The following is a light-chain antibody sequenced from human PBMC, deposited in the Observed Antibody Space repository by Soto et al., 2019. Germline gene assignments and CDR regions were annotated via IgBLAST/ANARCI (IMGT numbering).Light chain of an antibody. CDR1: QSVSSNY. CDR3: QQYGSSPKT. J-gene: IGKJ1*01. CDR2: GAS. V-gene: IGKV3-20*01. Sequence: EIVLTQSPGTLSLSPGERATLSCRASQSVSSNYLAWYQQKTGQAPRLLIYGASSRATGIPDRFSGSGSGTDFTLTINRLETEDFAVYYCQQYGSSPKTFGQGTKVEIK.